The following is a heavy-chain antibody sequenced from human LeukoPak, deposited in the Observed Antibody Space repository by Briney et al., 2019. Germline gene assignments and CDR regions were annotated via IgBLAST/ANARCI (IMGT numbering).Heavy chain of an antibody. CDR2: SSSKGDST. D-gene: IGHD3-22*01. CDR3: VKASSDYYYDS. J-gene: IGHJ5*01. CDR1: GFTFSTYA. V-gene: IGHV3-64D*06. Sequence: GGSLRLSCSASGFTFSTYAMHWVRQAPGKGLEYVPASSSKGDSTFYADSVKGRFTISRDNSKNTLYLQMSSLRTEDTAVYYCVKASSDYYYDSWGQGTLVTVSS.